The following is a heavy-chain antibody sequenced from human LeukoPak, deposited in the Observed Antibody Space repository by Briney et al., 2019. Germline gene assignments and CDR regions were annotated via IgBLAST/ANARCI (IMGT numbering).Heavy chain of an antibody. J-gene: IGHJ4*02. CDR1: GFTFSSHW. CDR2: IRQDGGEK. V-gene: IGHV3-7*01. D-gene: IGHD2-2*01. Sequence: PGGSLRLACAASGFTFSSHWMTRVRQAPGKGLEWVANIRQDGGEKYYLDSVKGRFTISRDNAKNSLDLQMNSLTAEDTAVYYCARVGPRYCSSTTCHFDYWGQGTLVTVFS. CDR3: ARVGPRYCSSTTCHFDY.